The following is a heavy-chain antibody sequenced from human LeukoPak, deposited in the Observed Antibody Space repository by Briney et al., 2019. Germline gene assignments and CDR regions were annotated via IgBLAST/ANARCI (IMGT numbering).Heavy chain of an antibody. D-gene: IGHD6-19*01. J-gene: IGHJ5*02. CDR3: TTPSYYSSGWYGSWFDP. V-gene: IGHV3-15*01. CDR2: IKSKTDGGTT. CDR1: GFTFSNAW. Sequence: GGSLRLSCAASGFTFSNAWMSWVRQAPGKGLEWVGRIKSKTDGGTTDYAAPVKGRFTISRDDSKNTLYLQMNSLKTEDTAEYYCTTPSYYSSGWYGSWFDPWGQGTLVTVSS.